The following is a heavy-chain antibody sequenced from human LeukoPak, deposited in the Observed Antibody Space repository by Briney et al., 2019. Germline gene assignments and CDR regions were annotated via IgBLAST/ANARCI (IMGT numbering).Heavy chain of an antibody. D-gene: IGHD4-17*01. J-gene: IGHJ4*02. V-gene: IGHV3-30-3*01. CDR2: ISYDGSNK. Sequence: GGSLRLSCAASGFTSSSYAMHWVRQAPGKGLEWVAVISYDGSNKYYADSVKGRFTISRDNSKNTLYLQMNSLRAEDTAVYYCARAGGDDYGDYYSYFDYWGQGTLVTVSS. CDR3: ARAGGDDYGDYYSYFDY. CDR1: GFTSSSYA.